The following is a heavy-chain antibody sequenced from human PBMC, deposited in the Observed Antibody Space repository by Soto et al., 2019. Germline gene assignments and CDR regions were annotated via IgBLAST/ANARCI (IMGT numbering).Heavy chain of an antibody. CDR1: GFNFNIYS. D-gene: IGHD3-10*01. J-gene: IGHJ3*01. Sequence: PGGSLRLSCVASGFNFNIYSMNWVRQVPGKGLEWVSSISGSSVFVFSADSVKGRFNISRDNSQNSVFLEMNSLRAEDTAVYYCATGSPPNRRGRAFAFCGQGTVVTV. CDR3: ATGSPPNRRGRAFAF. V-gene: IGHV3-21*01. CDR2: ISGSSVFV.